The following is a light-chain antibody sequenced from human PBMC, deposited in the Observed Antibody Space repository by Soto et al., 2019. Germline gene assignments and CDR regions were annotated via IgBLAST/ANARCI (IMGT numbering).Light chain of an antibody. Sequence: VLTQSPGTLSLSPGERATLSCRASQRVNSNYFAWYQQKPGQAPRLLVFGASTRATGIPDRVSGSGSGTDFILTISRVEPEDVAVYYCLQYTASSVTFTFGPGTKVDI. CDR3: LQYTASSVTFT. J-gene: IGKJ3*01. CDR1: QRVNSNY. CDR2: GAS. V-gene: IGKV3-20*01.